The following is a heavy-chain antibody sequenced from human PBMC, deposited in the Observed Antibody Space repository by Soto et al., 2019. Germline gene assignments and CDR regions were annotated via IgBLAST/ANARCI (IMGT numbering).Heavy chain of an antibody. CDR2: IYYSGST. D-gene: IGHD2-2*01. CDR1: GGSISSSSYY. J-gene: IGHJ4*02. CDR3: ARLPLIVLVPAAIDY. V-gene: IGHV4-39*01. Sequence: SETLSLTCTVSGGSISSSSYYWGWIRQPPGKGLEWIGSIYYSGSTYYNPSLKSRVTISVDTSKNQFSLKLSSVTAADTAVYYCARLPLIVLVPAAIDYWGQGTLVTVSS.